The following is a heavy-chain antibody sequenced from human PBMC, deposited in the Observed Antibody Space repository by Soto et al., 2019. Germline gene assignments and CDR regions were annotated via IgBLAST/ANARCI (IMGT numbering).Heavy chain of an antibody. V-gene: IGHV4-34*01. CDR1: GESFSGYY. Sequence: QVQLQQWGAGLLKPSETLSLTCAVYGESFSGYYWSWIRQPPGKGLEWIGEINHSGSTNYNPSLESRVTLSVDTSKSQFSLKLSSVTAAVTAVYYCARSDGSSWYMTFDYWGQGTLVTVSS. D-gene: IGHD6-13*01. CDR2: INHSGST. CDR3: ARSDGSSWYMTFDY. J-gene: IGHJ4*02.